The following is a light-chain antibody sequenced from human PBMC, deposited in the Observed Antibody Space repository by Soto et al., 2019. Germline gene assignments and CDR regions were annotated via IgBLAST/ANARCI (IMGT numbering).Light chain of an antibody. J-gene: IGKJ5*01. V-gene: IGKV1-39*01. CDR2: SAS. CDR1: QSIAGY. Sequence: SHRTKNKNSLSASVGDRGTITCRASQSIAGYLSWYQQRPGKAPKFLIYSASSLQRGVPSRFSGSGSGTDFSLTINGLQPEDFATYFCPQSFCVPITFGQGTRLEIK. CDR3: PQSFCVPIT.